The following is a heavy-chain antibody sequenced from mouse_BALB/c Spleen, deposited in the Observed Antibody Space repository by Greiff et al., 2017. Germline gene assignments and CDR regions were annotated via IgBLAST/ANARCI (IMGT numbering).Heavy chain of an antibody. CDR3: ARGLLRSYWYFDV. CDR2: IWAGGST. CDR1: GFSLTSYG. J-gene: IGHJ1*01. V-gene: IGHV2-9*02. Sequence: VQGVESGPGLVAPSQSLSITCTVSGFSLTSYGVHWVRQPPGKGLEWLGVIWAGGSTNYNSALMSRLSISKDNSKSQVFLKMNSLQTDDTAMYYCARGLLRSYWYFDVWGAGTTVTVSS. D-gene: IGHD1-1*01.